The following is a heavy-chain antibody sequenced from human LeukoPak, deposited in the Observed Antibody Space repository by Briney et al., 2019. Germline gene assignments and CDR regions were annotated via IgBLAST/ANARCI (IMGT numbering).Heavy chain of an antibody. CDR1: GYTFTSYG. J-gene: IGHJ5*02. V-gene: IGHV1-18*01. CDR3: ARDYGLEWLLFRPVPSNWFDP. Sequence: ASVKVSCKASGYTFTSYGISWVRQAPGQGLEWMGWISAYNGNTNYAQKLQGRVTMTTDTSTSTAYMELRSLRSDDTAVYYCARDYGLEWLLFRPVPSNWFDPWGQGTLVTVSS. D-gene: IGHD3-3*01. CDR2: ISAYNGNT.